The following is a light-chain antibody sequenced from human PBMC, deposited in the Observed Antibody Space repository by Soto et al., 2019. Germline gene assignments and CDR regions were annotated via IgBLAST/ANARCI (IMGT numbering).Light chain of an antibody. J-gene: IGLJ3*02. CDR1: ISNIGKDT. V-gene: IGLV1-44*01. Sequence: QPVLTQPPSVSGTPGLRVNISCSGGISNIGKDTVNWYQQLPGTAPKLLMFNDDKRPSGVPDRFSGSRSGTSASLAISGLQSDGEAVYFCSTWDDSLNGWVFGGGTKLTVL. CDR3: STWDDSLNGWV. CDR2: NDD.